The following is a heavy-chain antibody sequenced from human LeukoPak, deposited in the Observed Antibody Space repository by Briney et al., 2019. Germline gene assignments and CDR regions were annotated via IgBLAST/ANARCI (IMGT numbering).Heavy chain of an antibody. Sequence: SETLSLTCTVSGGSISSYYWSWIRQPPGKGLEWIGYIYYSGSTNYNPSLKSRVTISVDTSKNQFSLKLSSVIAADTAVYYCARVGVDSSGYPFDYWGQGTLVTVSS. V-gene: IGHV4-59*01. J-gene: IGHJ4*02. CDR2: IYYSGST. CDR3: ARVGVDSSGYPFDY. D-gene: IGHD3-22*01. CDR1: GGSISSYY.